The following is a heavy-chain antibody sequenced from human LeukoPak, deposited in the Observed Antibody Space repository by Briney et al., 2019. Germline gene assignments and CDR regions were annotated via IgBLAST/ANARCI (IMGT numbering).Heavy chain of an antibody. CDR2: ISGSGGST. J-gene: IGHJ5*02. V-gene: IGHV3-23*01. Sequence: LSLTCTVSGGSISSGDYYWSWIRQPPGKGPEWVSAISGSGGSTYYADSVKGRFTISRDNSKNTLYLQMNSLRAEDTAVYYCAKAKGGILTGLNWFDPWGQGTLVTVSS. D-gene: IGHD3-9*01. CDR1: GGSISSGDYY. CDR3: AKAKGGILTGLNWFDP.